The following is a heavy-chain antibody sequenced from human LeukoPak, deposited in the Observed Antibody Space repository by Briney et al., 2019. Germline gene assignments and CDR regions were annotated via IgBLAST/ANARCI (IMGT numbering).Heavy chain of an antibody. CDR1: GYTFTTYY. CDR2: VNPAGGST. J-gene: IGHJ4*02. Sequence: ASVKVSCKASGYTFTTYYLHWVRQAPGQGLEWMGRVNPAGGSTTYAQQFLGRITMTRETSTTTVYMEVSSLKSEDTAVYYCARGAYPYYFDYWGQGTLVTVSS. V-gene: IGHV1-46*01. CDR3: ARGAYPYYFDY.